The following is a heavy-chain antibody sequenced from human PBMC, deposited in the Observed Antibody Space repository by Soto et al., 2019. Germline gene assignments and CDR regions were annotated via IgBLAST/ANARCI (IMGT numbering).Heavy chain of an antibody. D-gene: IGHD3-3*01. CDR2: FDPEDGET. J-gene: IGHJ6*04. V-gene: IGHV1-24*01. CDR3: ATEGLRFSAWPRGPTFGMDV. CDR1: GYTLTELS. Sequence: ASVKVSCKVSGYTLTELSMHWVRQAPGKGLEWMGGFDPEDGETIYAQKFQGRVTMTEDTSTDTAYMELSSLRSEDTAVYYCATEGLRFSAWPRGPTFGMDVWGKGTTVTVP.